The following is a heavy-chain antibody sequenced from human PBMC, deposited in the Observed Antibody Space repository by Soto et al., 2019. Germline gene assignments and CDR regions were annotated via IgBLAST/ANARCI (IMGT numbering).Heavy chain of an antibody. CDR2: IYPGDSDT. J-gene: IGHJ6*02. V-gene: IGHV5-51*01. CDR1: GYTFTNYC. CDR3: AASIFYYGMDV. Sequence: PGESLKLSCKGCGYTFTNYCIGCVLQMPGKGLEWMGIIYPGDSDTKYNPSFQGQVTISADKSITTTYLQWSSLKASDTAIYYCAASIFYYGMDVWGQGTTVTVSS.